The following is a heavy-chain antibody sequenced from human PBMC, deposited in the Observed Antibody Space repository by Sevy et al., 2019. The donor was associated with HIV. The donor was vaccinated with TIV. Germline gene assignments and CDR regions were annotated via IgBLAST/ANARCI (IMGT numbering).Heavy chain of an antibody. J-gene: IGHJ6*02. D-gene: IGHD6-19*01. CDR2: ISSSSSTI. V-gene: IGHV3-48*02. CDR3: ARERVIAVAGTYGMDV. Sequence: GGSLRLSCAASGFTFSSYSMNWVRQAPGKGLEWVSYISSSSSTIYYADSVKGRFTISRDNAKNSLYLQMNSLRDEDAALYYCARERVIAVAGTYGMDVWGQGTTVTVSS. CDR1: GFTFSSYS.